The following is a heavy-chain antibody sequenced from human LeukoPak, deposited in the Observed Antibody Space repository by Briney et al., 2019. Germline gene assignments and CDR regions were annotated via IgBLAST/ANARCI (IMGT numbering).Heavy chain of an antibody. J-gene: IGHJ6*03. V-gene: IGHV1-69*05. CDR1: GGTSSSYA. D-gene: IGHD6-6*01. Sequence: SVKVSCKASGGTSSSYAISWVRQAPGQGLEWMGRIIPIFGTANYAQKFQGRVTITTDESTSTAYMELSSLRSEDTAVYYCARGDTGSSWPIYYYYMDVWGKGTTVTVSS. CDR3: ARGDTGSSWPIYYYYMDV. CDR2: IIPIFGTA.